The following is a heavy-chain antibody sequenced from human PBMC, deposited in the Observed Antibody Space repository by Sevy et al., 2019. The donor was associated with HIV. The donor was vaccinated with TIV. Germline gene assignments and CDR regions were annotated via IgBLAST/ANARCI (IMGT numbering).Heavy chain of an antibody. J-gene: IGHJ4*02. V-gene: IGHV3-11*01. Sequence: GGSLRLSCAASGFTFSDYNMIWIRQAPGRGLEWISYIRSTGDTIHYADSVKGRFTISRDNAKNSLYLQMNGLTAGDTAGYYCARVFGIGIVGATPDYWGQGTLVTVSS. CDR2: IRSTGDTI. D-gene: IGHD1-26*01. CDR3: ARVFGIGIVGATPDY. CDR1: GFTFSDYN.